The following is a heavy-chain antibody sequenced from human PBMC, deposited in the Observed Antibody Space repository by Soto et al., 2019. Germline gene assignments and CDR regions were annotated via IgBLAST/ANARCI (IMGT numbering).Heavy chain of an antibody. V-gene: IGHV2-26*01. D-gene: IGHD3-22*01. CDR3: ARICYYDSSGYYPWYFDY. J-gene: IGHJ4*02. CDR2: IFSNDEK. Sequence: QVTLKESGPVLVKPTETLTLTCTVSGFSLRNARMGVSWIRQPPGKALEWLAHIFSNDEKSYSTSLKSRLTISKDTSKSQGVLTLTNMDPVDTATYYCARICYYDSSGYYPWYFDYWGQGTLVTVSS. CDR1: GFSLRNARMG.